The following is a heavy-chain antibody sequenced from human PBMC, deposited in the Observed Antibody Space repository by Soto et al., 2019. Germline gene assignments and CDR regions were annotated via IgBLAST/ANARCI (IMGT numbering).Heavy chain of an antibody. CDR2: TYYSGST. V-gene: IGHV4-59*01. Sequence: SETLSLTCTVSGDSISSSYWSWIRQPPGKGLEWIGYTYYSGSTNYNPSLMSRVTMSVDTSKNLFSLKLSSVTAADTAVYYCARVARPYYYDSSGYYVDYWGQGTLVTVSS. CDR1: GDSISSSY. D-gene: IGHD3-22*01. CDR3: ARVARPYYYDSSGYYVDY. J-gene: IGHJ4*02.